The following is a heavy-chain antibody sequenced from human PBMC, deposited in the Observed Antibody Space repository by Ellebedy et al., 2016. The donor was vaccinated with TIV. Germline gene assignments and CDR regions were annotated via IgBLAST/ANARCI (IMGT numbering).Heavy chain of an antibody. V-gene: IGHV3-66*01. D-gene: IGHD1-26*01. CDR3: ARAVDSGRDMDV. J-gene: IGHJ6*02. CDR1: GFTVSSHY. Sequence: GESLKISXAASGFTVSSHYMRWVRQAPGKGLEWVSFIYSRGTTYYADSVKGRFTISRDSSKNTLYLQMNSLRAEDTAVYYCARAVDSGRDMDVWGHGTTVAVSS. CDR2: IYSRGTT.